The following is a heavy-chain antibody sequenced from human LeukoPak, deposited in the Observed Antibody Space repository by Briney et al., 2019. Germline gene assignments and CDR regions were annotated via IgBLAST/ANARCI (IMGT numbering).Heavy chain of an antibody. D-gene: IGHD3-10*01. CDR3: AKVRDDYYGSGSFDY. V-gene: IGHV1-24*01. CDR2: FDPEDGET. Sequence: ASVKVSCKVSGYTLTELSMHWVRQAPGKGLEWMGGFDPEDGETIYAQKFQGRVTMTEATLTDTAYVELSRLRSEDAAVYYCAKVRDDYYGSGSFDYWGQGTLVTVSS. CDR1: GYTLTELS. J-gene: IGHJ4*02.